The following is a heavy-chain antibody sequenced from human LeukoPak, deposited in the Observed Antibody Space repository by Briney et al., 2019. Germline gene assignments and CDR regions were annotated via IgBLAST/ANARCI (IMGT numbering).Heavy chain of an antibody. CDR3: ARRLTQYDCFDP. Sequence: SQTLSLTCAISGDIVSSNSVTWNWIRQSPSRGLEWLVRTYYRSTWYNDYAGSVRGRITVNPDTSKTQFSLHLNSVTPEDTAVYYCARRLTQYDCFDPWGQGILVTVSS. V-gene: IGHV6-1*01. CDR2: TYYRSTWYN. CDR1: GDIVSSNSVT. D-gene: IGHD2-2*01. J-gene: IGHJ5*02.